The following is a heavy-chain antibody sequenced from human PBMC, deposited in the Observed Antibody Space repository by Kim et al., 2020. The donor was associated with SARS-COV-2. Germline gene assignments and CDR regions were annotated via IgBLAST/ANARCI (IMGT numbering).Heavy chain of an antibody. CDR1: GFTFSSYE. J-gene: IGHJ3*02. CDR2: ISSSGSTI. Sequence: GGSLRLSCAASGFTFSSYEMSWVRQAPGKGLEWVSYISSSGSTIYYADSVKGRFTISRDNAKNSLYLQMNSLRAEDTAVYYCPRLYSSGVGKAFDIWGQGTVVTVSS. D-gene: IGHD6-25*01. V-gene: IGHV3-48*03. CDR3: PRLYSSGVGKAFDI.